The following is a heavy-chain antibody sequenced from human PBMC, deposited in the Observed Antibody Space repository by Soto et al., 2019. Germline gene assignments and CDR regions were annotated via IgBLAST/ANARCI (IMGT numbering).Heavy chain of an antibody. CDR2: IIPIFGTA. V-gene: IGHV1-69*13. Sequence: GASVKVSCKASGGTFSSYAISWVRQAPGQGLEWMGGIIPIFGTANYAQKFQGRVTITADESTSTAYMELSSLRSEDTAVYYCASNGGNSGYWYFDLWGRGTLVTVSS. D-gene: IGHD2-21*02. J-gene: IGHJ2*01. CDR1: GGTFSSYA. CDR3: ASNGGNSGYWYFDL.